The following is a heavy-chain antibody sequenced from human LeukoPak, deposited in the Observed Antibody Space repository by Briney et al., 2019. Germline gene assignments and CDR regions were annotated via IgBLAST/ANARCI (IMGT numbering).Heavy chain of an antibody. D-gene: IGHD3-10*01. V-gene: IGHV3-48*01. CDR2: ISSSSSTI. CDR3: ARDPILLWFGELLSRPRAFDI. Sequence: GGSLRLSCAASGFTFSSYAMNWVRQAPGKGLEWVSYISSSSSTIYYADSVKGRFTISRDNAKNSLYLQMNSLRAEDTAVYYCARDPILLWFGELLSRPRAFDIWGQGTMVTVSS. J-gene: IGHJ3*02. CDR1: GFTFSSYA.